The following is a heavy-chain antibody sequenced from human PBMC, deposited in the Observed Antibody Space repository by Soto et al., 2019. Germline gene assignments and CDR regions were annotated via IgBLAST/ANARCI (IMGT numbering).Heavy chain of an antibody. D-gene: IGHD3-3*01. J-gene: IGHJ4*02. Sequence: VPLVKSGAEVKNPGAPVKVPCKPPGSTFPSYVITGVHQPPDQGLEGMGWISAYNGNTNYAQKLKGRVTMTTDTSTSTAYMELRSLRSDDTAVYYCAREKSGVVNLIEFDYWGQGTLVTVSS. CDR3: AREKSGVVNLIEFDY. CDR1: GSTFPSYV. CDR2: ISAYNGNT. V-gene: IGHV1-18*01.